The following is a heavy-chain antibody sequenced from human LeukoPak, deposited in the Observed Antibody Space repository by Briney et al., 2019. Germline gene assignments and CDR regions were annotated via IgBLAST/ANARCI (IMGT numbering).Heavy chain of an antibody. CDR3: ARHTVEMATIGTLDY. Sequence: SETLSLTCAVSGYSISSGYYWGWIRQPPGKGLEWIGSIYHSGSTYYNPSLKSRVTISVDTSKNQFSLKLSSVTAADTAVYYCARHTVEMATIGTLDYWGQGTLVTVSS. V-gene: IGHV4-38-2*01. CDR1: GYSISSGYY. CDR2: IYHSGST. J-gene: IGHJ4*02. D-gene: IGHD5-24*01.